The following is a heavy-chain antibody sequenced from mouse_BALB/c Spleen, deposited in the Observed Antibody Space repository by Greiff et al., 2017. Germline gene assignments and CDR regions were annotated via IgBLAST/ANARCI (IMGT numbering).Heavy chain of an antibody. Sequence: EVHLVESGGGLVKPGGSLKLSCAASGFTFSSYAMSWVRQSPEKRLEWVAEISSGGSYTYYPDTVTGRFTISRDNAKNTLYLEMSSLRSEDTAMYYCARGKVYGNYSWFAYWGQGTLVTVSA. CDR3: ARGKVYGNYSWFAY. J-gene: IGHJ3*01. D-gene: IGHD2-1*01. CDR1: GFTFSSYA. CDR2: ISSGGSYT. V-gene: IGHV5-9-4*01.